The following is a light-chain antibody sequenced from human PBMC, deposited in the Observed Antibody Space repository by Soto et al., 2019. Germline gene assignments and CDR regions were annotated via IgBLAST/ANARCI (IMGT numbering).Light chain of an antibody. CDR1: QSVSSY. J-gene: IGKJ3*01. CDR2: DAS. V-gene: IGKV3-11*01. CDR3: QQRSNWPRT. Sequence: EIVLTQSPATLSLSPVERATLSCRASQSVSSYLAWYQQKPGQAPRLLIYDASNRATGIPARFSGSGSGTDFTLTISSLEPEDFAIYYCQQRSNWPRTLGPGTKVDIK.